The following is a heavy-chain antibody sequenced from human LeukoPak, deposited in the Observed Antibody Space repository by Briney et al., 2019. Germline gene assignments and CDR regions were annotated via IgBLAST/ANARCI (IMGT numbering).Heavy chain of an antibody. D-gene: IGHD2/OR15-2a*01. CDR1: GDSISSYY. V-gene: IGHV4-4*07. J-gene: IGHJ3*02. CDR2: IYTSGST. Sequence: SETLSLTCTVSGDSISSYYWSWIRQPAGKGLEWIGRIYTSGSTTYNPPLKSRGTMSVDTSKNLLSLRLYSLTAADTAVYYCARLKAKNSNHAFDIWGQGTMVTVSS. CDR3: ARLKAKNSNHAFDI.